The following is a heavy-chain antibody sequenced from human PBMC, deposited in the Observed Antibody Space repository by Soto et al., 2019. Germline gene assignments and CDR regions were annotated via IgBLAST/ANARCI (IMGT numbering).Heavy chain of an antibody. CDR2: ISWNSYII. CDR3: AKDNGRRFRGFDY. Sequence: EVQVVESGGGLVHPGRSLRLSCAASGFSFDDYAMHWVRQAPGKGLEWVSGISWNSYIIAYADSVKGRFTISRDNAKNSLYLQMNSLRAEDTALYYCAKDNGRRFRGFDYWGQGTLVTVSS. J-gene: IGHJ4*02. CDR1: GFSFDDYA. V-gene: IGHV3-9*01. D-gene: IGHD2-21*01.